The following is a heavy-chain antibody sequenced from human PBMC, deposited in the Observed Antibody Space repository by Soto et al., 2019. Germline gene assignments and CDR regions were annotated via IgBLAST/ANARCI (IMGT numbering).Heavy chain of an antibody. CDR1: GFTFNTYS. CDR3: ARAGGTTVTGLWHFDS. V-gene: IGHV3-33*01. J-gene: IGHJ4*02. D-gene: IGHD4-17*01. CDR2: IWYDGTQK. Sequence: GGSLRLCCEASGFTFNTYSMHWVRQPPGKGLEWLAAIWYDGTQKYYADSVKGRFIISRDNSKKTPYLEMNSLRAEDTAVYYCARAGGTTVTGLWHFDSWGQGTLVTVSS.